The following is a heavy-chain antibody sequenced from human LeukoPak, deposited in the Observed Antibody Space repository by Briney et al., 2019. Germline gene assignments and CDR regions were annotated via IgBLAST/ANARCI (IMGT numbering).Heavy chain of an antibody. CDR3: ARDQLARGSPTLKEEYYFDY. V-gene: IGHV4-4*07. Sequence: SETLSLTCTVSGGSISSYCWSWIRQPAGKGLEWIGRIYTSGSTNYNPSLKSRVTMSVDTSKNQFSLKLSSVTAADTAAYYCARDQLARGSPTLKEEYYFDYWGQGTLVTVSS. J-gene: IGHJ4*02. CDR1: GGSISSYC. CDR2: IYTSGST. D-gene: IGHD1-1*01.